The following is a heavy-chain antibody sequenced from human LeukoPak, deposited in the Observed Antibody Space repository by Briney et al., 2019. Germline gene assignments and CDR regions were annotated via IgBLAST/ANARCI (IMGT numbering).Heavy chain of an antibody. CDR3: ARGIAAAGTGHEFDP. V-gene: IGHV3-30-3*01. D-gene: IGHD6-13*01. J-gene: IGHJ5*02. CDR1: GFTFSSYA. CDR2: ISYDGSNK. Sequence: QPGRSLRLSCAASGFTFSSYAMHWVRQAPGKGLEWVAVISYDGSNKYYADSVKGRFTISRDNSKNTLYLQMNSLRAEDTAVYYCARGIAAAGTGHEFDPWGQGTLVTVSS.